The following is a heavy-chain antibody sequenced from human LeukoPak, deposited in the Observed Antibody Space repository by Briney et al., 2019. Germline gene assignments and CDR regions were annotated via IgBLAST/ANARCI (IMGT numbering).Heavy chain of an antibody. CDR1: EFTFSKYW. V-gene: IGHV3-53*01. J-gene: IGHJ2*01. Sequence: GGSLRLSCAASEFTFSKYWMSWVRQAPGRGLEWVSVIHNTGNTYYADSVKGRFTMSRDSSKNTLYLQMNSLRAEDTAVYYCARVLLDSSGNQYWYYDLWGRGTLVTVSS. CDR3: ARVLLDSSGNQYWYYDL. CDR2: IHNTGNT. D-gene: IGHD3-22*01.